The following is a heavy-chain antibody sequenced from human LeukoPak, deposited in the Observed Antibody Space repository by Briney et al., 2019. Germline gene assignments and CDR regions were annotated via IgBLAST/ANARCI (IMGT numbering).Heavy chain of an antibody. CDR1: GFTFTSSA. CDR2: IVVGSGNT. V-gene: IGHV1-58*01. CDR3: AAGYTTRGYSYGSIDY. Sequence: ASVTVSCTASGFTFTSSAVQWVRQARGQRLEWIGWIVVGSGNTNYAQKFQERVTITRDMSTSTAYMELSSLRSEDTAVYYCAAGYTTRGYSYGSIDYWGQGTLVTVSS. D-gene: IGHD5-18*01. J-gene: IGHJ4*02.